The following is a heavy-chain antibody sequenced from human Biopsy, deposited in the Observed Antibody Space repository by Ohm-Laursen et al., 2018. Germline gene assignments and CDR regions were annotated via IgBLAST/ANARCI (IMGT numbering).Heavy chain of an antibody. CDR1: GYAVTEFS. D-gene: IGHD1-1*01. J-gene: IGHJ4*02. CDR3: AADINVWNVNY. CDR2: FAPENGKT. Sequence: ASVKVSCKVSGYAVTEFSMHWVRQAPGKGPEWMGGFAPENGKTIYAQKFQGRVTMTEDTSTDTAYMELSSLRSEDTAVYYCAADINVWNVNYWGQGTQVTVSS. V-gene: IGHV1-24*01.